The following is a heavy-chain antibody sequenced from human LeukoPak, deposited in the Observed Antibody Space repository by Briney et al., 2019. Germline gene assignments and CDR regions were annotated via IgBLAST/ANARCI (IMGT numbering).Heavy chain of an antibody. CDR2: IWYDGSNK. V-gene: IGHV3-33*01. CDR3: ARDSYYDSSGYYSYYFDY. Sequence: PGGSLRLSCAASGFTFSSYGMHWVRQALGKGLEWVAVIWYDGSNKYYADSVKGRFTISRDNSKNTLYLQMNSLRAEDTAVYYCARDSYYDSSGYYSYYFDYGGQGTLVTVSS. J-gene: IGHJ4*02. D-gene: IGHD3-22*01. CDR1: GFTFSSYG.